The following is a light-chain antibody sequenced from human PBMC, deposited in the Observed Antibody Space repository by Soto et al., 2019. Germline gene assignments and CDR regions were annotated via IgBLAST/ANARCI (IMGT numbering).Light chain of an antibody. CDR2: TAS. Sequence: DIQMTQSPSSLSASVGDRVTITCRASQSISTYLNWYQQKPGKAPNLLIYTASTLHSGVPSRFSGSGSGTDFTLTISSLQPEDFATYYCQQSYSMPRTFGQGTKLEIK. CDR3: QQSYSMPRT. CDR1: QSISTY. V-gene: IGKV1-39*01. J-gene: IGKJ2*01.